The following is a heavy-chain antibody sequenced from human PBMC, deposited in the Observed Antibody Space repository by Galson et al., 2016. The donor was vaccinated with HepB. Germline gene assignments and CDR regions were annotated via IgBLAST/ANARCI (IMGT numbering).Heavy chain of an antibody. CDR3: ARDNQGFDY. Sequence: ETLSLTCAVSGVSISSGNWWSWVRQPPGKGLEWIVEIYHSGNTNYNPSLKKRVTISVDKSKNHFSLNLTSVTAADTAVYYCARDNQGFDYWGQGALVTVSS. J-gene: IGHJ4*02. CDR2: IYHSGNT. V-gene: IGHV4-4*02. CDR1: GVSISSGNW.